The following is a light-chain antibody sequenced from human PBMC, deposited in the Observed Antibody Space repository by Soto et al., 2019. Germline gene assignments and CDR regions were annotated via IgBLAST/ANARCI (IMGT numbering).Light chain of an antibody. V-gene: IGKV3-15*01. CDR2: GAS. J-gene: IGKJ4*01. CDR3: QQYGSSPLT. CDR1: QSVSSN. Sequence: EIVMTQSPATLSVSPGERATLSCRASQSVSSNLAWYQQKPGQAPRLLIYGASNRATGIPARISGSGSGTKFTLTIDRLEPEDFAVFYCQQYGSSPLTFGGGTKVDI.